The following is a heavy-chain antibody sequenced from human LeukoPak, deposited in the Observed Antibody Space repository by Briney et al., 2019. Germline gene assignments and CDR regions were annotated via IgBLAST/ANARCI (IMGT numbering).Heavy chain of an antibody. J-gene: IGHJ5*02. D-gene: IGHD2-2*01. CDR3: ARERPVVGYCSSTSCPRWFDP. Sequence: GSVKVSCKASGYTFTGYYMHWVRQAPGQGLEWMGWINPNSGGTNYTQKFQGWVTMTRDTSISTAYMELSRLRSDDTAVYYCARERPVVGYCSSTSCPRWFDPWGQGTLVTVSS. CDR2: INPNSGGT. CDR1: GYTFTGYY. V-gene: IGHV1-2*04.